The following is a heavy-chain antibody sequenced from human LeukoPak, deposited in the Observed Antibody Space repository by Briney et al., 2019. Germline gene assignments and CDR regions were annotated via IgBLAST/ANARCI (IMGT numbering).Heavy chain of an antibody. D-gene: IGHD3-22*01. CDR2: ISSSGSTI. V-gene: IGHV3-48*03. Sequence: GGSLRLSCAASGFTFSSYEMNWVRQAPGKGLEWVSYISSSGSTIYYADSVKGRFTISRDNSKNTLYLQMNSLRAEDTAVYYCALGGWLFVGYWGQGTLVTVSS. CDR1: GFTFSSYE. J-gene: IGHJ4*02. CDR3: ALGGWLFVGY.